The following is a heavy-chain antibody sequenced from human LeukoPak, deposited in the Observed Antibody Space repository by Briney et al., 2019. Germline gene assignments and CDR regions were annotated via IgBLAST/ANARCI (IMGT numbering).Heavy chain of an antibody. Sequence: GGSLRLSCAASGFTFSSYEMNWVRQAPGKGLECISYISSSGSTIYYADSVKGRFTISRDNAKNSLYLQMNSLRAEDMAVYYCARAYGSGSFDDAFDIWGQGTMVTVSS. J-gene: IGHJ3*02. V-gene: IGHV3-48*03. CDR2: ISSSGSTI. D-gene: IGHD3-10*01. CDR3: ARAYGSGSFDDAFDI. CDR1: GFTFSSYE.